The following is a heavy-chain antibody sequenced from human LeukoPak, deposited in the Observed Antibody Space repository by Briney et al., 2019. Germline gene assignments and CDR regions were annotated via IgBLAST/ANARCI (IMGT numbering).Heavy chain of an antibody. V-gene: IGHV4-31*03. CDR3: ASLETGIAAAGTFPPFDY. D-gene: IGHD6-13*01. J-gene: IGHJ4*02. Sequence: PSETLSLTCTVSGGSISSGGYYWSWIRQHPGKGLEWIGYIYYSGSTYYNPSLKSRVTISVDTSKNQFSLKLSSVTAADTAVYYCASLETGIAAAGTFPPFDYWGQGTLVTVSS. CDR2: IYYSGST. CDR1: GGSISSGGYY.